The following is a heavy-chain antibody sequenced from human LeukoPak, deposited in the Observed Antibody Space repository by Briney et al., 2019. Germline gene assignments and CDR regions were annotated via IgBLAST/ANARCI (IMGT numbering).Heavy chain of an antibody. CDR3: AREDGSGSYPGYYYGMDV. Sequence: GGSLRLSCAASGFTVSSNYMNWVRQAPGKGLEWVSLIYTGGNTFYADSVKGRFTISRDISKNTLYLQKNSLRAEDTAVYYCAREDGSGSYPGYYYGMDVWGQGTTVTVSS. J-gene: IGHJ6*02. V-gene: IGHV3-53*01. CDR2: IYTGGNT. D-gene: IGHD3-10*01. CDR1: GFTVSSNY.